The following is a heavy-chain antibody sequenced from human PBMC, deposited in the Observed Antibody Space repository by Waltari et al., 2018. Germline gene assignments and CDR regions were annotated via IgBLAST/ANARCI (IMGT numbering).Heavy chain of an antibody. Sequence: VHLVESGGGVVQSGKSLRPSCAASGVTNKDFAMHWVRQAPGQVLEWVSVISSDGTNKYYADSVRGRFIISRDNSGSTLYLQMNSLRPQDTAIYYCARGDCRSTSCYSLESWGHGTLVTVS. CDR3: ARGDCRSTSCYSLES. J-gene: IGHJ1*01. CDR1: GVTNKDFA. D-gene: IGHD2-2*01. V-gene: IGHV3-30*01. CDR2: ISSDGTNK.